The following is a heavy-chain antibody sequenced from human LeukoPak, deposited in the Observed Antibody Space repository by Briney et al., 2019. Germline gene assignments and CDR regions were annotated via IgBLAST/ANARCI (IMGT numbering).Heavy chain of an antibody. V-gene: IGHV4-59*12. CDR1: GGSISSYY. J-gene: IGHJ5*02. CDR3: ARDPGGIAAP. D-gene: IGHD6-13*01. CDR2: IYHSGST. Sequence: PSETLSLTCTVSGGSISSYYWSWIRQPPGKGLEWIGSIYHSGSTYYNPSLKSRVTISVDTSKNQFSLKLSSVTAADTAVYYCARDPGGIAAPWGQGTLVTVSS.